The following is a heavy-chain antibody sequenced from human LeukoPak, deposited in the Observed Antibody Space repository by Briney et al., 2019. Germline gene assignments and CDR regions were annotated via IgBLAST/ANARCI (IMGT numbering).Heavy chain of an antibody. V-gene: IGHV1-18*01. CDR1: GHLFTSYG. CDR3: ARYDYYDSGGYPY. D-gene: IGHD3-22*01. Sequence: ASVKVSCKASGHLFTSYGISWVRQAPGQGLQWMGWINPYNGNTNYAQNLQGRVTMTTDTSTSTAYMELRSLRSDDTAVYYCARYDYYDSGGYPYWGQGTLVTVSS. J-gene: IGHJ4*02. CDR2: INPYNGNT.